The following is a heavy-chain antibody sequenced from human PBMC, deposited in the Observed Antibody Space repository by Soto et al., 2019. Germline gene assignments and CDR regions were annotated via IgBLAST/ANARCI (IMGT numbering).Heavy chain of an antibody. CDR3: ARDFYSNQRNDAFDI. Sequence: GGSLRLSCAASGFTFSSYWMSWVRQAPGKGLEWVANIKQDGSEKYYVDSVKGRFTISRDNAKNSLYLQMNSLRAEDTAVYYCARDFYSNQRNDAFDIWGQGTMVTVSS. V-gene: IGHV3-7*01. CDR1: GFTFSSYW. CDR2: IKQDGSEK. J-gene: IGHJ3*02. D-gene: IGHD6-13*01.